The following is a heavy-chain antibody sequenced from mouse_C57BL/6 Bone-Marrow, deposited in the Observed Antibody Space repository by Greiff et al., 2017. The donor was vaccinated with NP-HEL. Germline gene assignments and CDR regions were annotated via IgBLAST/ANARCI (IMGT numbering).Heavy chain of an antibody. V-gene: IGHV1-58*01. Sequence: VQLQQSGAELVRPGSSVTMSCKTSGYTFTSYGINWVKQRPGQGLEWIGYIYLGNGYTEYNVKFKGKATLTSDTSSSTAYMQLSSLTSEDSAIYVCANLLYYGILYAMDYWGQGTSVTVSS. CDR2: IYLGNGYT. CDR3: ANLLYYGILYAMDY. CDR1: GYTFTSYG. D-gene: IGHD2-1*01. J-gene: IGHJ4*01.